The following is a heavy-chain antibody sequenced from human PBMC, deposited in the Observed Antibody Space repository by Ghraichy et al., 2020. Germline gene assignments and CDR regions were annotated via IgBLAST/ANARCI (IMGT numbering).Heavy chain of an antibody. CDR3: ANVVGSSVWVAFDI. Sequence: SQTLSLTCTVSGGSISSYYWSWIRQPAGKGLEWIGRIYTSGSTNYNPSLKSRVTMSVDTSKNQFSLKLSSVTAADTAVYYCANVVGSSVWVAFDIWGQGTMVTVSS. D-gene: IGHD1-26*01. CDR1: GGSISSYY. CDR2: IYTSGST. J-gene: IGHJ3*02. V-gene: IGHV4-4*07.